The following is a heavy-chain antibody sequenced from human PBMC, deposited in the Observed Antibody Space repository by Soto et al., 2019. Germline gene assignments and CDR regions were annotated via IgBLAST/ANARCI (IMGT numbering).Heavy chain of an antibody. D-gene: IGHD2-8*01. V-gene: IGHV4-30-2*01. CDR1: GYSISNAGYS. J-gene: IGHJ6*02. Sequence: LSLTCAVSGYSISNAGYSWSWVRQPPGEVLEWIGYIFHTGSTYYNPSLRSRVTISVDKSKNQFSLKLSSVTAADTAVYYCARGLGYCTNGVCSYHYSYGMDVWGQGTTVTVSS. CDR3: ARGLGYCTNGVCSYHYSYGMDV. CDR2: IFHTGST.